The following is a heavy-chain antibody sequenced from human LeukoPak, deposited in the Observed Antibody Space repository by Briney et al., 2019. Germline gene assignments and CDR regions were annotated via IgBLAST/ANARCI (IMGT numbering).Heavy chain of an antibody. CDR1: GFTFSSYT. CDR2: ISSSSNYI. D-gene: IGHD5/OR15-5a*01. CDR3: ARDPRPEGLDH. J-gene: IGHJ4*02. Sequence: GGSLRLSCAASGFTFSSYTMSWVRQAPGKGLEWVSSISSSSNYIYYADSVKGRFTVSRDNAQNSLYLQMSSLRAEDTAVFYCARDPRPEGLDHWGQGTLVSVSS. V-gene: IGHV3-21*01.